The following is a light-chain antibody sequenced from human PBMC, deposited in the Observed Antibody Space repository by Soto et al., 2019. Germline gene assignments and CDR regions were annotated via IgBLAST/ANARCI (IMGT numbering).Light chain of an antibody. CDR2: DAS. J-gene: IGKJ4*01. V-gene: IGKV3-15*01. CDR1: QSVSSN. CDR3: QHYNNWPFT. Sequence: EIVMTQSPVTLSVSPGERATISCRASQSVSSNLAWYQQKPGQAPRLLIYDASTRATGIPARFSGSGSATEFTLTISSLQSEDVAVYYCQHYNNWPFTFGGGTKVEIK.